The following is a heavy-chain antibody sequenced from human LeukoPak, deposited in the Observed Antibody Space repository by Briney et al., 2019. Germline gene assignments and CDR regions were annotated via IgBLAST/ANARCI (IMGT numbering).Heavy chain of an antibody. Sequence: ASVKVSCKASGYTFTGYYMHWVRQAPGQGLEWMGWINPNSGVAKYAQKFQGRVTMTSDTSISTAYMELSRLRSDDTAVYYCARDNSVGDVAWWFDPWGQGTLVTVSS. D-gene: IGHD1-26*01. CDR2: INPNSGVA. V-gene: IGHV1-2*02. CDR1: GYTFTGYY. J-gene: IGHJ5*02. CDR3: ARDNSVGDVAWWFDP.